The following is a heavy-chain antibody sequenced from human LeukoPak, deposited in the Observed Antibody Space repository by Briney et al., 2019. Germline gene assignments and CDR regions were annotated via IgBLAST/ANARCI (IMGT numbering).Heavy chain of an antibody. D-gene: IGHD6-19*01. J-gene: IGHJ4*02. V-gene: IGHV1-69*04. CDR3: AGSYSSGWYNFAPFDY. Sequence: SVKVSCKASGDTFSSYAISWVRQAPGQGLEWMGRIIPILGIANYAQKFQGRVTITADKSTSTAYMELSSLRSEDTAVYYCAGSYSSGWYNFAPFDYWGQGTLVTVSS. CDR2: IIPILGIA. CDR1: GDTFSSYA.